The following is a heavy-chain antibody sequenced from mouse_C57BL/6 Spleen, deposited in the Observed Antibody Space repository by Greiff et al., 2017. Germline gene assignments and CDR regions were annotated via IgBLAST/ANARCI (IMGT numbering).Heavy chain of an antibody. J-gene: IGHJ2*01. CDR3: ARGVDYFDY. CDR2: ISYDGSN. CDR1: GYSITSGYY. Sequence: EVHLVESGPGLVKPSQSLSLTCSVTGYSITSGYYWNWIRQFPGNKLEWMGYISYDGSNNYNPSLKNRISITRDTSKNQFFLKLNSVTTEDTATYYCARGVDYFDYWGQGTTLTVSS. V-gene: IGHV3-6*01.